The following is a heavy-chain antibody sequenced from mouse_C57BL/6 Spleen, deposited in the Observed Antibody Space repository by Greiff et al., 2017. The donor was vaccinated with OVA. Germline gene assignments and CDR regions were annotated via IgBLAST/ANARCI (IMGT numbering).Heavy chain of an antibody. Sequence: QVQLQQPGAELVKPGASVKMSCKASGYTFTSYWITWVKQRPGQGLEWIGDIYPGSGSTNYNEKFKSKGTLTVDTSSSTDYMQLSRLTSEDSAIDYCARDRHYGSSYRYFDVWGTGTTVTVSS. CDR1: GYTFTSYW. CDR3: ARDRHYGSSYRYFDV. J-gene: IGHJ1*03. V-gene: IGHV1-55*01. CDR2: IYPGSGST. D-gene: IGHD1-1*01.